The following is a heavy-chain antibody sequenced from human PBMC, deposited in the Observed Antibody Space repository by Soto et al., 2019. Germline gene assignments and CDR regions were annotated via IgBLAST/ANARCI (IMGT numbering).Heavy chain of an antibody. CDR2: IYYSGST. CDR1: GGSISTYY. V-gene: IGHV4-59*01. CDR3: ARMRVAAAGTGLFDY. D-gene: IGHD6-13*01. J-gene: IGHJ4*02. Sequence: PSETLSLTCTVSGGSISTYYWSWIRQPPGKGLEWIGYIYYSGSTNYNPSLKSRVTISVDTSKNQFSLKLSSVTAADTAVYYCARMRVAAAGTGLFDYWGQGTLVTVSS.